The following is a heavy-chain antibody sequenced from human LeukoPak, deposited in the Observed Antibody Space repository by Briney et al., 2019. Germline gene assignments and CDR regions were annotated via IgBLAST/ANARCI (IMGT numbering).Heavy chain of an antibody. V-gene: IGHV3-30*01. Sequence: PGGSLRLSCAASGFTFSSYAMHWVRQAPGKGLEWVAVISYDGSNKYYADSVKGRFTISRDNSKNTLYLQMNSLRAGDTAVYYCARAGPIDSSGSPFDYWGQGTLVTVSS. CDR3: ARAGPIDSSGSPFDY. CDR1: GFTFSSYA. D-gene: IGHD3-22*01. J-gene: IGHJ4*02. CDR2: ISYDGSNK.